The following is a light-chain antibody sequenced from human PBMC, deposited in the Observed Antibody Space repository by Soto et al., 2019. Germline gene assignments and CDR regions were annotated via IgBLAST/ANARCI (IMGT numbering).Light chain of an antibody. CDR3: KPFNHWPLT. CDR1: QGIDDT. CDR2: DTS. V-gene: IGKV3-15*01. Sequence: EVVMTQSPATLSLSPGEGVTLSCRASQGIDDTLAWYQHRPGQTPRLLISDTSTRATGVPARFSGSRSGPEFTHTITSLQSEDFAIYYCKPFNHWPLTFGGGTKIESK. J-gene: IGKJ4*01.